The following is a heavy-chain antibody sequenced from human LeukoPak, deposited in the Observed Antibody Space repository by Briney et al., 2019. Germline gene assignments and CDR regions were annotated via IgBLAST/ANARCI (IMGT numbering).Heavy chain of an antibody. CDR1: GFTFSSYA. V-gene: IGHV3-23*01. CDR2: ISGSGGNT. J-gene: IGHJ4*02. D-gene: IGHD6-19*01. Sequence: PGGSLRLSCAASGFTFSSYAMSWVRQAPGKGLEWVSVISGSGGNTYYTDSVKGRFTTSRDNSKNMLYLQMNSLRAEDTAVYYCAKVKAVAGHYFDYWGQGTLVTVSS. CDR3: AKVKAVAGHYFDY.